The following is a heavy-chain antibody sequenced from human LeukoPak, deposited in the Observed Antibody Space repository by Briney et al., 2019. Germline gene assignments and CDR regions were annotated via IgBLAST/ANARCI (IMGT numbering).Heavy chain of an antibody. D-gene: IGHD1-26*01. V-gene: IGHV4-59*01. CDR1: GASITSYY. Sequence: SEPLSLTCTVSGASITSYYWIWLRQPPGKGREWFGYIYNSGSTNYNPSLKSRVTISVDTSKNKFPLKLSSVTAADTAVYYCARSKSGSYGPWGQGTLATVSS. CDR3: ARSKSGSYGP. J-gene: IGHJ5*02. CDR2: IYNSGST.